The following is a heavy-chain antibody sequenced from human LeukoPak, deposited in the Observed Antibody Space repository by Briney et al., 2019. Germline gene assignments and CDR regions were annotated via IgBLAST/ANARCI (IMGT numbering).Heavy chain of an antibody. CDR3: ARDKVTFFDY. CDR2: ISYDGSNK. J-gene: IGHJ4*02. V-gene: IGHV3-30*01. Sequence: PGRSLTLSCAASGFTFSSYAMHWVRQAPGKGLEWVAVISYDGSNKYYADSVKGRFTISRDNSKNTLYLQMNSLRAEDTAVYYCARDKVTFFDYWGQGTLVTVSS. CDR1: GFTFSSYA. D-gene: IGHD5-18*01.